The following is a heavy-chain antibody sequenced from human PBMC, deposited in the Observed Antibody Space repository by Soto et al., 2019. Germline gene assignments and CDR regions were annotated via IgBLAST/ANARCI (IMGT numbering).Heavy chain of an antibody. CDR3: ARGPVPDYYDCSGYYLPFFDY. Sequence: ASVKVSCKASGGTFSSYAISWVRQAPGQGLEWMGIINPSGGSTSYAQKFQGRVTMTRDTSTSTVYMELSSLRSEDTAVYYCARGPVPDYYDCSGYYLPFFDYWGQGTLVTVSS. J-gene: IGHJ4*02. D-gene: IGHD3-22*01. CDR1: GGTFSSYA. CDR2: INPSGGST. V-gene: IGHV1-46*01.